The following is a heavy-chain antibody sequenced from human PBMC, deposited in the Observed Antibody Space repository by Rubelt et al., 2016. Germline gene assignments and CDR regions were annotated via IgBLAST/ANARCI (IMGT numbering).Heavy chain of an antibody. CDR3: ARDKEWLATRGFQNWFDP. D-gene: IGHD6-19*01. CDR2: ISAYNGHT. J-gene: IGHJ5*02. CDR1: GYAFTSYG. V-gene: IGHV1-18*01. Sequence: QVQLVQSGAEVKKPGASVKVSCKASGYAFTSYGISWVRQAPGQGLEWMGWISAYNGHTNYAQKLQCRVTMTTDNTTSTAYMELWSLRSDDTAVYYCARDKEWLATRGFQNWFDPWGQGTLVTVSS.